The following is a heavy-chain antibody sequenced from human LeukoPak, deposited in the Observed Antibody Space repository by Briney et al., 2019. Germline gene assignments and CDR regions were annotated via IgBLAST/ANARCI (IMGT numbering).Heavy chain of an antibody. CDR3: ARQRSSSSFDY. CDR2: IYYSGST. D-gene: IGHD6-13*01. CDR1: GGSISRYY. Sequence: SETLSLTCTVSGGSISRYYWSWIRQPPGKGLEWIGYIYYSGSTNYNPSLKSRVTISVDTSKNQFSLKLSSVTAADTAVYYCARQRSSSSFDYWGQGTLVTVSS. V-gene: IGHV4-59*08. J-gene: IGHJ4*02.